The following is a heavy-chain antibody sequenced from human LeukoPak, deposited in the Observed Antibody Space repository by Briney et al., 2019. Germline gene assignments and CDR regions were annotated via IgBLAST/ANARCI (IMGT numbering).Heavy chain of an antibody. CDR2: ISYDGSNK. V-gene: IGHV3-30-3*01. CDR1: GFTFSSYA. J-gene: IGHJ4*02. D-gene: IGHD3-10*01. CDR3: ARDTKYDSGSYWGYYFDY. Sequence: PGRSLRLSCAASGFTFSSYAMHWVRQAPGKGLEWVAVISYDGSNKYFADSVKGRFTISRDNSKNTLYLQMNSLRAEDTAVYYCARDTKYDSGSYWGYYFDYWGQGTLVTVSS.